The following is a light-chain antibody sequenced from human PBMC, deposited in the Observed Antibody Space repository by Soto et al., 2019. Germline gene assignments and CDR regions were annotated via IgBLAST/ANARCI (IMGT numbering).Light chain of an antibody. CDR1: QTVSTS. CDR2: EAS. J-gene: IGKJ4*01. V-gene: IGKV3-11*01. CDR3: QQHSSWPLT. Sequence: EIELTQSPATLSLSPGETATLSCRASQTVSTSLAWYQQKPGQTPRLLIHEASNRANGIPARFSGSGSGTDFTLTISSLEPEDFAIYYCQQHSSWPLTFGGGTEVEIK.